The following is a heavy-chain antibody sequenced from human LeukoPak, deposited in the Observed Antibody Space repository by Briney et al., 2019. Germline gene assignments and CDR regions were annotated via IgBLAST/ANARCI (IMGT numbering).Heavy chain of an antibody. V-gene: IGHV3-21*01. CDR3: ARDSSGYYQNAFDI. CDR1: GFTFSSYS. CDR2: ISSSSSHI. Sequence: GGSLRLSCAASGFTFSSYSMNWVRQAPGKGLEWVSSISSSSSHIYYADSVKGRFTISRDNAKNSLYLQMNSLRAEDTAVYYCARDSSGYYQNAFDIWGQGTMVTVSS. J-gene: IGHJ3*02. D-gene: IGHD3-22*01.